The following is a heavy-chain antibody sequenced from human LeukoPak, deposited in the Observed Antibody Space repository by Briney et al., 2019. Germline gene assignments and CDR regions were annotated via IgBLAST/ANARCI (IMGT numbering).Heavy chain of an antibody. CDR2: IKQDGTEK. V-gene: IGHV3-7*04. Sequence: GGSLRLSCAASGFIFSTYAMSWVRQAPGEGLEWVANIKQDGTEKYYMDSVKGRFSISRDNAKNSLYLQMNALRAEDTAVYYCARGVRPDYWGQGTLVTVST. J-gene: IGHJ4*02. D-gene: IGHD5/OR15-5a*01. CDR1: GFIFSTYA. CDR3: ARGVRPDY.